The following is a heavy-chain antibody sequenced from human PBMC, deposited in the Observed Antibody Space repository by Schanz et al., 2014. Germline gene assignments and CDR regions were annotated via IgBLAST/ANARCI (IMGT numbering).Heavy chain of an antibody. J-gene: IGHJ6*02. V-gene: IGHV3-33*06. Sequence: QVQLVESGRRGPAWEVPETLLCSVRITFSKYGMDWVRQAPGKGLEWVAVIWYDGSNKDYADSVKGRFTISRDNSKNMLYLQMNSLRGEDTAVYFCAKGRGGTSSEGLDQYYGMDVWGQGTTVTVSS. CDR3: AKGRGGTSSEGLDQYYGMDV. CDR1: ITFSKYG. D-gene: IGHD6-6*01. CDR2: IWYDGSNK.